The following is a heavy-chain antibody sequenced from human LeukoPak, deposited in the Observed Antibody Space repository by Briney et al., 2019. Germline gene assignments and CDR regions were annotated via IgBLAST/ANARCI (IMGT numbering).Heavy chain of an antibody. V-gene: IGHV3-21*01. D-gene: IGHD6-6*01. CDR3: ARGRQQLVAYYYFYYMDV. CDR1: GFTFSSYT. Sequence: GGSLRLSCAASGFTFSSYTMNWVRQAPGKGLEWVSSIYYADSMKGRFTISRDNAKNSLYLQMNSLRAEDTAVYYCARGRQQLVAYYYFYYMDVWGKGTTVTVSS. J-gene: IGHJ6*03. CDR2: I.